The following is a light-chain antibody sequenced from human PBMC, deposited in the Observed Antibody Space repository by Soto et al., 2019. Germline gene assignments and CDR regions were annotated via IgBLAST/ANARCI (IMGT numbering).Light chain of an antibody. CDR3: QQSSGSPTWT. Sequence: DIQMTQSPSSLSASVGDRVTITCRASQSIASYLNWYQHKPGKAPKLLIYATSILQSGVPSRFSGSGSGAGFTLTISGLQPEDFATYYCQQSSGSPTWTFGQGTKVEIK. V-gene: IGKV1-39*01. CDR1: QSIASY. J-gene: IGKJ1*01. CDR2: ATS.